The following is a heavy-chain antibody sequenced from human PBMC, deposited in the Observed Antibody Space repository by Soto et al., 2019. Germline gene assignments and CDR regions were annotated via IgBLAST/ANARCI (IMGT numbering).Heavy chain of an antibody. J-gene: IGHJ4*02. D-gene: IGHD1-1*01. CDR3: APLYNCDNNYFGY. Sequence: QITLKESGPTLVKPTQTLTLTCTFSGFSLTTTVGVVWLRQPPRKALEWLAVIYWDDDKRSSPSLNSRLTVTNDTSESQCVLTMANMDPVDTATYYCAPLYNCDNNYFGYWGQGTLVTVT. CDR1: GFSLTTTVG. CDR2: IYWDDDK. V-gene: IGHV2-5*02.